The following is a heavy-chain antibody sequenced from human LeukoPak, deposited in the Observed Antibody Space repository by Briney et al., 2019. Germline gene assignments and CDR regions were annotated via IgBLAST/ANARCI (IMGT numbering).Heavy chain of an antibody. CDR1: GFTFKNYD. CDR2: ISSSGSTI. J-gene: IGHJ4*02. CDR3: ASEVYYDILTGYPNDY. V-gene: IGHV3-48*03. Sequence: GGSLRLSCAASGFTFKNYDMNWVRQAPGKGLEWVSYISSSGSTIYYADSVKGRFTISRDNAKNSLYLQMNSLRAEDTAVYYCASEVYYDILTGYPNDYWGQGTLVTVSS. D-gene: IGHD3-9*01.